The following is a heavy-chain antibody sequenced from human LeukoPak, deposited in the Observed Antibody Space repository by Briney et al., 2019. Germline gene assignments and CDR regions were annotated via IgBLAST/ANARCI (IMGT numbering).Heavy chain of an antibody. CDR1: GFTFSSYS. V-gene: IGHV3-48*01. CDR3: ARGRPSLEWELLAYYFDY. CDR2: ISSSTRTI. Sequence: GGSLRLSCAASGFTFSSYSMSWVRQAPGKGLEWVSYISSSTRTIYYADSVKGRFTISRDNAKNSLYLQMNSLRAEDTAVYYCARGRPSLEWELLAYYFDYWGQGTLVTVSS. J-gene: IGHJ4*02. D-gene: IGHD1-26*01.